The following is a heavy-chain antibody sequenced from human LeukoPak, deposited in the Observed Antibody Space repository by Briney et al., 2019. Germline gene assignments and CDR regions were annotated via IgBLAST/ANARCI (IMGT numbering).Heavy chain of an antibody. CDR3: ARGEQGWFDP. V-gene: IGHV1-46*01. J-gene: IGHJ5*02. D-gene: IGHD1-26*01. CDR2: INPSGGST. Sequence: ASVKVSCKASGYTFTSYYMHWVRQAPGQGFEWMGIINPSGGSTIYAQKFQGRVTMTWAMSTSTVYMELSSLRSEDTAVYYCARGEQGWFDPWGQGTLVTVSS. CDR1: GYTFTSYY.